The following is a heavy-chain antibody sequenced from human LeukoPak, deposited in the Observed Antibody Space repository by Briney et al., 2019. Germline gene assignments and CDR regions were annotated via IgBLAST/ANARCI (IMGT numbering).Heavy chain of an antibody. Sequence: HRASVKVSCKASGYTFTSYAMHWVRQAPGQRLEWMRWINAGNGNTKYSQKFQGRVTITRDTSASTAYMELSSLRSEDTAVYYCARDTYVWGSYRPLGYWGQGTLVTVSS. J-gene: IGHJ4*02. CDR1: GYTFTSYA. CDR2: INAGNGNT. D-gene: IGHD3-16*02. V-gene: IGHV1-3*01. CDR3: ARDTYVWGSYRPLGY.